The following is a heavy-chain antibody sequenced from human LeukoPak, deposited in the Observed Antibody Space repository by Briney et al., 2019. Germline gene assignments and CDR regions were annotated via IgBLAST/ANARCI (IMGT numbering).Heavy chain of an antibody. CDR3: AKVDSGSYGGY. J-gene: IGHJ4*02. V-gene: IGHV3-23*01. CDR1: GFTFSSYA. D-gene: IGHD1-26*01. CDR2: ISGSGGST. Sequence: GGSLRLSCAASGFTFSSYAMSWVRQAPGKGLEWVSAISGSGGSTYYADSVKGRFTISRDSSKNTLYLQMNSLRAEDTAVYYCAKVDSGSYGGYWGQGTLVTVSS.